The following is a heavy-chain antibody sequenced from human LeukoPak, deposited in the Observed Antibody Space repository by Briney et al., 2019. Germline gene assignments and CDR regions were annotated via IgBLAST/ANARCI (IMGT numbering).Heavy chain of an antibody. Sequence: SVKVSCKASGGTFSSYAISWVRQAPGQRLEWMGGIIPIFGTANYAQKFQGGVTITTDESTSTAYMELSSLRSEDTAVYYCARGGSTVVTSRFDYWGQGTLVTASS. D-gene: IGHD4-23*01. CDR3: ARGGSTVVTSRFDY. J-gene: IGHJ4*02. CDR2: IIPIFGTA. V-gene: IGHV1-69*05. CDR1: GGTFSSYA.